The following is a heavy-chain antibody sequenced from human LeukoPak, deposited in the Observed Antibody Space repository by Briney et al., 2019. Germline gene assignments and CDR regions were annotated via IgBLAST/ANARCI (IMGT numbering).Heavy chain of an antibody. Sequence: ASVNVSCKASGYTFTGYYMHWVRQAPGQGLEWMGWINPNSGGTNYAQKFQGWVTMTRDTSISTAYMELSRLRSDDTAVYYCARAGPGPLWFGDHYYFDYWGQGTLVTVSS. J-gene: IGHJ4*02. CDR2: INPNSGGT. D-gene: IGHD3-10*01. CDR1: GYTFTGYY. CDR3: ARAGPGPLWFGDHYYFDY. V-gene: IGHV1-2*04.